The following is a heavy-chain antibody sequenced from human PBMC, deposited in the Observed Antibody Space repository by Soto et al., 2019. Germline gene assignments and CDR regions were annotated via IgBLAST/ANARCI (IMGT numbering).Heavy chain of an antibody. CDR1: GFTFSTYA. Sequence: EVQLLESGGGLVQPGGSLRLSCAASGFTFSTYAMTWVRQAPGKGLEWVSSISGSGDDTYYADSVKGRFTISRDNSKNTLYLQMNSLRVADTAVYYCAKYSGSYQGAFDIWGQGTVVAVSS. D-gene: IGHD1-26*01. V-gene: IGHV3-23*01. CDR3: AKYSGSYQGAFDI. J-gene: IGHJ3*02. CDR2: ISGSGDDT.